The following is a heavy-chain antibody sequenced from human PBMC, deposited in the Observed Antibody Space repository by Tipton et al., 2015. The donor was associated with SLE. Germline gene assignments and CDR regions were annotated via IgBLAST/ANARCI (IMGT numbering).Heavy chain of an antibody. V-gene: IGHV4-38-2*01. Sequence: TLSLTCAVSGYSISSGYYWGWIRQPPGKGLEWIGRIYDSGSTNYNPSLKSRVTISQDTSKNQFSLRLASVTAADTAVYFCARHLLRPYYAMDVWGQGTTVTVSS. J-gene: IGHJ6*02. CDR3: ARHLLRPYYAMDV. D-gene: IGHD6-6*01. CDR2: IYDSGST. CDR1: GYSISSGYY.